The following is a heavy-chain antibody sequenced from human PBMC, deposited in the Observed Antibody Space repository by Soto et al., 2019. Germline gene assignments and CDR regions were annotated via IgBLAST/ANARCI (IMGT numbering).Heavy chain of an antibody. CDR3: ALISGSSQRAFHS. D-gene: IGHD1-26*01. V-gene: IGHV2-70*13. J-gene: IGHJ4*02. CDR1: GFSLSTSGMS. CDR2: IDWSDDV. Sequence: SGPTLVNPTQTLTLTCVFSGFSLSTSGMSVSWIRQPPGKALEWLALIDWSDDVYYNTSLKTRLSMSKDTSKNLVVLIMTNLDPSDTATYYFALISGSSQRAFHSWGRGTLVTVSS.